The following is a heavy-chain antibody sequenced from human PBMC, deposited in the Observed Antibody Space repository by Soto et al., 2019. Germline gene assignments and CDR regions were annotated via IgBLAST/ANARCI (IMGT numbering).Heavy chain of an antibody. CDR3: ATDASSIHLGH. CDR1: GASIGTGRQF. V-gene: IGHV4-31*03. D-gene: IGHD6-6*01. Sequence: HVQLQESGPGLVKYSQTLSLTCSVSGASIGTGRQFWSWVRQHPGKGLEWIGYIYDNGATHYKPSLKSRVIISVDTSKNQFSLRLTSVTAADTGLYYCATDASSIHLGHWGEATLVTVSS. CDR2: IYDNGAT. J-gene: IGHJ4*02.